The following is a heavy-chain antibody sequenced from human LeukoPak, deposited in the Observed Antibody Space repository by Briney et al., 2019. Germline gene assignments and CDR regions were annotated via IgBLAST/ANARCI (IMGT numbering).Heavy chain of an antibody. CDR1: GGSFSGYY. J-gene: IGHJ6*03. CDR2: INHSGST. CDR3: ARGRGKCGSTSCPHYYYMDV. D-gene: IGHD2-2*01. Sequence: SETLSLTCAVYGGSFSGYYWSWIRQPPGKGLEWIGEINHSGSTNYNPSLKSRVTISVDTSKNQFSLKLSSVTAADTAVYYCARGRGKCGSTSCPHYYYMDVWGKGTTVTVSS. V-gene: IGHV4-34*01.